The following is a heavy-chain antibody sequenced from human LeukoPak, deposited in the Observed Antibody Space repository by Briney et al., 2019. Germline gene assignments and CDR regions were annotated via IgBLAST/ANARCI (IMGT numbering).Heavy chain of an antibody. J-gene: IGHJ4*02. CDR2: VNHSGST. CDR1: GGSFSGYY. Sequence: SETLSLTCAVYGGSFSGYYWSWIRQPPGKGLEWIGEVNHSGSTNYNPSLKSRVTISVDTSKNQFSLKLSSVTAADTAVYYCARVGYSSSSGDDYWGQGTLVTVSS. CDR3: ARVGYSSSSGDDY. V-gene: IGHV4-34*01. D-gene: IGHD6-6*01.